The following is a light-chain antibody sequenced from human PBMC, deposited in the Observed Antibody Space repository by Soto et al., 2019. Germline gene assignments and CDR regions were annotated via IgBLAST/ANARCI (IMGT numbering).Light chain of an antibody. CDR2: KSS. CDR3: QQYNRYSAT. Sequence: DIQMTQSPSTLSASVVDRVTITCRASQSVSNWLAWYQQKPGTAPKLLIYKSSTLESGVPSRFNGSGSGTDFTLTIDSLRPDDFATYYCQQYNRYSATFGQGTKVDIK. J-gene: IGKJ1*01. V-gene: IGKV1-5*03. CDR1: QSVSNW.